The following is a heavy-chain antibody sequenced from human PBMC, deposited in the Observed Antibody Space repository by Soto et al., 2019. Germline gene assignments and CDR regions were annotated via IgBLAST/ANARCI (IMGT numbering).Heavy chain of an antibody. CDR1: GYTFTSYA. J-gene: IGHJ4*02. CDR2: INAGNGNT. Sequence: ASVKVSCKASGYTFTSYAMHWVRQAPGQRLEWMGWINAGNGNTKYSQKFQGRVTITRDTSASTAYMGLSSLRSEDTAVYYCARLYDILTGYHEGVDYWGQGTLVTVSS. D-gene: IGHD3-9*01. V-gene: IGHV1-3*01. CDR3: ARLYDILTGYHEGVDY.